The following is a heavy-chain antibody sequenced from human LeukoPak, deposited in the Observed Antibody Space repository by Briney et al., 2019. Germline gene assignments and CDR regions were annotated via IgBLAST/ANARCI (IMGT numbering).Heavy chain of an antibody. D-gene: IGHD3-3*01. CDR1: GYDFTSYA. CDR2: INVVNDNT. V-gene: IGHV1-3*01. Sequence: ASVKVSCKTSGYDFTSYAMHWVRQAPGQRLEWMGWINVVNDNTKLSQKFQGRVTITTDESTSTAYMELSSLRSEDTAVYYCARGALDYDFWSGYHYLYYFDYWGQGTLVTVSS. J-gene: IGHJ4*02. CDR3: ARGALDYDFWSGYHYLYYFDY.